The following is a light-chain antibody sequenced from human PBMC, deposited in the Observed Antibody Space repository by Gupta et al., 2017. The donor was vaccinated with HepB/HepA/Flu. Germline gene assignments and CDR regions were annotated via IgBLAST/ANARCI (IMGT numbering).Light chain of an antibody. J-gene: IGKJ4*01. Sequence: DIVMTQPPYSLTVSLGERATINCKSSQSVLYSSKNKNYLAWYQQKPGQSPKLLIYWASARDSGVPDRFNGSGSGTDFTLTIDRLQAEDVAIYYCQQDANFPITFGRGTKVEDK. CDR3: QQDANFPIT. CDR2: WAS. V-gene: IGKV4-1*01. CDR1: QSVLYSSKNKNY.